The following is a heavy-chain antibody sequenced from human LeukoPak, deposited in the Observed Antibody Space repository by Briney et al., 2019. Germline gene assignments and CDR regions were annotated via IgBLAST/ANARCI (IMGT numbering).Heavy chain of an antibody. CDR2: LYHTVST. Sequence: SETLSLTCSVSGDSVNSGYYWGWLRQFPGKGLEWIGSLYHTVSTYANPSLKSRVTLSADMPNNRFSLTLNSVTAADTAVYYCGRFLGYCSGGDCHWYVDFWGRGTLVTVSS. J-gene: IGHJ2*01. V-gene: IGHV4-38-2*02. D-gene: IGHD2-15*01. CDR1: GDSVNSGYY. CDR3: GRFLGYCSGGDCHWYVDF.